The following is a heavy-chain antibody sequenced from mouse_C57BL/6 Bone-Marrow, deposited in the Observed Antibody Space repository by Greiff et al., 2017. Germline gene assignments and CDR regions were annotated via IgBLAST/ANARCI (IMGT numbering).Heavy chain of an antibody. J-gene: IGHJ2*01. V-gene: IGHV1-55*01. CDR3: ARYYDYDEVDY. CDR2: IYPGSGST. Sequence: QVQLKQPGAELVKPGASVKMSCKASGYTFTSYWITWVKQRPGQGLEWIGDIYPGSGSTNYNEKFKSKATLTVDTSSSTAYMQLRSLTSVDSAVYSCARYYDYDEVDYWGRGTTLTVSS. D-gene: IGHD2-4*01. CDR1: GYTFTSYW.